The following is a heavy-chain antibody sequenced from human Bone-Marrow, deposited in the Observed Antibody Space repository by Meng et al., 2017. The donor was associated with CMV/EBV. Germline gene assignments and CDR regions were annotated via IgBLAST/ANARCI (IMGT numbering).Heavy chain of an antibody. Sequence: SLKISCAASGFTFDDYAMHWVRQGPGKGLEWVSGISWNSGSIGYADSVKGRFTISRDNSKNTLYLQMNSLRAEDTAVYYCARVGVQAAIGYYYGMDVWGQGTTVTVSS. D-gene: IGHD2-2*02. CDR3: ARVGVQAAIGYYYGMDV. CDR1: GFTFDDYA. J-gene: IGHJ6*02. CDR2: ISWNSGSI. V-gene: IGHV3-9*01.